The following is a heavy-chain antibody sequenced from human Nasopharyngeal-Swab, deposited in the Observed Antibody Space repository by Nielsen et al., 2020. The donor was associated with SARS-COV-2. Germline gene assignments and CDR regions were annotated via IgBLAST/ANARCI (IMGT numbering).Heavy chain of an antibody. V-gene: IGHV2-70*04. D-gene: IGHD5-18*01. CDR3: ARVDVDTSMTH. J-gene: IGHJ4*02. CDR1: GFSLSTSGMR. CDR2: IDWDDDK. Sequence: SGPTLVKPTQTLTLTCTFSGFSLSTSGMRVTWIRQPPGKALEWLARIDWDDDKFYSTSLKTRLTISKDTSKNRVVLTMTNMDPVDTATYYCARVDVDTSMTHWGQGTLVTVSS.